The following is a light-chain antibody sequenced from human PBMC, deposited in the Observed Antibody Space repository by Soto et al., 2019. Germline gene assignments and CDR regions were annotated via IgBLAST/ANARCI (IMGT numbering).Light chain of an antibody. J-gene: IGLJ1*01. CDR2: DVS. CDR3: CSYAASNTFV. V-gene: IGLV2-11*01. Sequence: QSALTQPRSVSGSPGQSVTISCTGTSSDVGGYNYVSWYQQYSGKAPKVMIYDVSKRPSGVPDRFSGSKSGNTASLTISGLQAEDEADYYCCSYAASNTFVFGTVTKLTVL. CDR1: SSDVGGYNY.